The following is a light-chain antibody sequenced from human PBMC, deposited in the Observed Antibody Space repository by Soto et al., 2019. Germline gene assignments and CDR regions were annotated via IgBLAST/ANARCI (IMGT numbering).Light chain of an antibody. CDR1: QSVSIN. Sequence: EIVMTQSPATLSVSQGERATLACRASQSVSINLAWYQQKPGQAPRLLIYGAFTRATGIPARFSGTGSGTEFTLTISSLQSEDFALYYCQQYNDWPLTFGQGTKVDIK. V-gene: IGKV3-15*01. CDR3: QQYNDWPLT. CDR2: GAF. J-gene: IGKJ1*01.